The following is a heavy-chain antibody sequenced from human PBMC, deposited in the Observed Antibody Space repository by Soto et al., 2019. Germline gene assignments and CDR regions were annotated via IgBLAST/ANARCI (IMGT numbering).Heavy chain of an antibody. Sequence: QVQLVQSGAEVKKPGASVKVSCKASGYTFTSYDINWVRQATGQGLEWMGWMNPNSGNTGYAQKFQGRVTMTRNTSISTAYMELSSLRSEDTAVYYCARESVVRGFRDYYGMDVWGQGTTVTVSS. CDR2: MNPNSGNT. J-gene: IGHJ6*02. V-gene: IGHV1-8*01. CDR3: ARESVVRGFRDYYGMDV. CDR1: GYTFTSYD. D-gene: IGHD3-10*01.